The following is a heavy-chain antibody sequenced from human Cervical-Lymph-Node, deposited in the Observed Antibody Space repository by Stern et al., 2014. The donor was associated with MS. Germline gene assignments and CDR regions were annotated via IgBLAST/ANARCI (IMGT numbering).Heavy chain of an antibody. Sequence: LQLVESGPGLVKPSQTLSLTCTVSGGSISSGGYYWSWIRQHPGKGLAWVGYIYCSGSTYYTPSLKSRVTISVDTSKNQFSLKLSSVTAADTAVYYCARDLRYYYDSSGYYYRWFDPWGQGTLVTVSS. V-gene: IGHV4-31*03. CDR2: IYCSGST. J-gene: IGHJ5*02. D-gene: IGHD3-22*01. CDR1: GGSISSGGYY. CDR3: ARDLRYYYDSSGYYYRWFDP.